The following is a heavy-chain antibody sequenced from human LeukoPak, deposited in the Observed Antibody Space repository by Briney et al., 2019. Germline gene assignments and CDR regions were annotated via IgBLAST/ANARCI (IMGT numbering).Heavy chain of an antibody. D-gene: IGHD4-11*01. V-gene: IGHV4-59*01. CDR3: ARDLPSNYPYGMDV. CDR2: IYYSGST. CDR1: GGSISSYY. J-gene: IGHJ6*02. Sequence: SETLSLTCTVSGGSISSYYWSWIRQPPGKGLEWIGYIYYSGSTNYNPSLKSRVTISVDTSKNQFSLKLSSVTAADTAVYYCARDLPSNYPYGMDVWGQGTTVTVSS.